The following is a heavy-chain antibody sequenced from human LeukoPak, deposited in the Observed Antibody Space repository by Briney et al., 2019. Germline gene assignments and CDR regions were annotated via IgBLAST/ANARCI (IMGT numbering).Heavy chain of an antibody. CDR2: IYTSGST. CDR1: GGSISSGSYY. D-gene: IGHD6-19*01. Sequence: KPSETLSLTCTVSGGSISSGSYYWSWIRQPAGKGLEWIGRIYTSGSTNYNPSLKSRVTISVDTSKNQFSLKLSSVTAADTAVYYCARLTRVAMAGSYGYHSLDVWGQGTTVTVSS. V-gene: IGHV4-61*02. CDR3: ARLTRVAMAGSYGYHSLDV. J-gene: IGHJ6*02.